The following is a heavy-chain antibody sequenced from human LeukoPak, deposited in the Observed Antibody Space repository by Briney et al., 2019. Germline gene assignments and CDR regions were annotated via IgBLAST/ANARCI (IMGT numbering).Heavy chain of an antibody. J-gene: IGHJ4*02. CDR2: INPNSGGR. CDR1: GYTFTGYF. V-gene: IGHV1-2*02. Sequence: ASVKVSCKASGYTFTGYFLHWVRRAPGQGFEWMGWINPNSGGRYYTQRFQGRVTMTRDTSISTAYMELSSLRSDDTAVYYCARAQSLTAPAGTFANSWGQGTLVTVSS. D-gene: IGHD6-13*01. CDR3: ARAQSLTAPAGTFANS.